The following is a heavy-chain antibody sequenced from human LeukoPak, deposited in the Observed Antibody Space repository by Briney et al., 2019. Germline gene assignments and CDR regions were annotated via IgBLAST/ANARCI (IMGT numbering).Heavy chain of an antibody. CDR2: IYSTGST. CDR1: GASMSSYY. Sequence: SETLSLTCTVSGASMSSYYWTWIRQPPGKGLGWIAYIYSTGSTNSNPSLKSRVTISVDTSKNQFSLKLSSVTAADTAVYYCARDRYYYDSSGYYSRGFDYWGQGTLVTVSS. CDR3: ARDRYYYDSSGYYSRGFDY. D-gene: IGHD3-22*01. V-gene: IGHV4-59*01. J-gene: IGHJ4*02.